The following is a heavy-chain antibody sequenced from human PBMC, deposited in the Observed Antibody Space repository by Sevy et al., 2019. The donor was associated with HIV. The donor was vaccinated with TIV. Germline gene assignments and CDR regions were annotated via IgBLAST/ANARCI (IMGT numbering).Heavy chain of an antibody. CDR1: GFTFSTYG. J-gene: IGHJ4*02. Sequence: GGCLRLSCAASGFTFSTYGMHWVRQAPGKGLEWVAVISYDGIKTYYADSMKGRFTISRDNSKNTLYLQMNSLRPEDTAVYYCAKDGGWYNYAPSDYWGLGTLVTVSS. D-gene: IGHD1-1*01. V-gene: IGHV3-30*18. CDR2: ISYDGIKT. CDR3: AKDGGWYNYAPSDY.